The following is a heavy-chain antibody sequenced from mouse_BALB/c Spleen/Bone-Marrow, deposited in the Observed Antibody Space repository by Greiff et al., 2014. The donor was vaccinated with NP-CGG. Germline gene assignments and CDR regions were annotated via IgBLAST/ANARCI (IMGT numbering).Heavy chain of an antibody. J-gene: IGHJ1*01. CDR3: ARTGTDWYFEV. CDR1: GYTFSSYW. V-gene: IGHV1-9*01. CDR2: ILPGSGST. D-gene: IGHD4-1*01. Sequence: QVQLQQSGAELMKPGASVKISCKATGYTFSSYWIEWVKQRPGHGLEWIGEILPGSGSTNYNEKFKGKATFTADTSSNTAYMQLSSLTSEDSAVYYCARTGTDWYFEVWGAGTTVTVSS.